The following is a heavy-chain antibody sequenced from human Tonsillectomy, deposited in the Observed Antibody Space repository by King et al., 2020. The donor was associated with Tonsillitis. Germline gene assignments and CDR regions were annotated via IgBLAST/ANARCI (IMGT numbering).Heavy chain of an antibody. V-gene: IGHV3-66*01. CDR2: IYSGGST. Sequence: VQLVESGGGLVHPGGSLRLSCAASEFTVSSNYMSWVRQAPGKGLEWVSVIYSGGSTYYADSVKGRFTISRDNSKNMLYLQMNSLRAEDTAVYYCASSSGYDILTCYFTLPSTDDGIDVWGQGTTVTVSS. D-gene: IGHD3-9*01. CDR3: ASSSGYDILTCYFTLPSTDDGIDV. CDR1: EFTVSSNY. J-gene: IGHJ6*02.